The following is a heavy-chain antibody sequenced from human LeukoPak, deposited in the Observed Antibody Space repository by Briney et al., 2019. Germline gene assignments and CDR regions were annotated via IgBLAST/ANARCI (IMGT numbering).Heavy chain of an antibody. CDR2: MSYSGST. CDR1: GGSVSSGSYY. CDR3: ARDVSYCSGGTCYPF. V-gene: IGHV4-61*01. Sequence: SETLSLTCTVSGGSVSSGSYYWSWIRQPPGKGLEWIGYMSYSGSTDYNPSLKSRVTISIDTSKNQFSLKLSSVTAADTAVYYCARDVSYCSGGTCYPFWGQGTLVTVSS. J-gene: IGHJ4*02. D-gene: IGHD2-15*01.